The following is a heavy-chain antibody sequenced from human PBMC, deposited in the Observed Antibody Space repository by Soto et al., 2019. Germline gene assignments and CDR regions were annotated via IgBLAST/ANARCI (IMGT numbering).Heavy chain of an antibody. CDR2: INAGNGNT. Sequence: ASVKVCSEAPGYTLTSYAMHWVRQAPGQRLEWMGWINAGNGNTKYSQKFQGRVTITRDTSASTACMELSSLRSEDTAVYYCARSIVVVTALDYWGQGTLVTVSS. J-gene: IGHJ4*02. CDR1: GYTLTSYA. CDR3: ARSIVVVTALDY. V-gene: IGHV1-3*01. D-gene: IGHD2-21*02.